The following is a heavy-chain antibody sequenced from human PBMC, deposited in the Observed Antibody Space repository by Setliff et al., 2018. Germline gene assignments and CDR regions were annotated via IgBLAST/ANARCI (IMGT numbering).Heavy chain of an antibody. CDR2: IERDGSKR. D-gene: IGHD2-15*01. Sequence: LRLSCAASGFTFKNYWMTWVRQAPGKGLEWVANIERDGSKRSYVDSVKGRFTTSRDNAKNTLYLQMNSLRPEDTAVYYCARTCSGSGCYAGLESWGQGTPVTVSS. V-gene: IGHV3-7*01. CDR1: GFTFKNYW. CDR3: ARTCSGSGCYAGLES. J-gene: IGHJ4*02.